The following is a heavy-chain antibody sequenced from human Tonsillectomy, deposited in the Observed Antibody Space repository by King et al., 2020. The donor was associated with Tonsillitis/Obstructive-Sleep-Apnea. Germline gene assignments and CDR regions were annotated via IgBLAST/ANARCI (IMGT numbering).Heavy chain of an antibody. Sequence: QLVQSGGGLVQPGGSLRLSCAASGFTFSSYAMSWVRQAPGKGLEWVSSISGSGGGTYSAVSVKGRFTISRDNSKNTLYLQMNSLRAEDTAVYYCAKDLIPAGPAAGTIFDSWGQGALVTVSS. J-gene: IGHJ4*02. D-gene: IGHD6-13*01. CDR2: ISGSGGGT. V-gene: IGHV3-23*04. CDR1: GFTFSSYA. CDR3: AKDLIPAGPAAGTIFDS.